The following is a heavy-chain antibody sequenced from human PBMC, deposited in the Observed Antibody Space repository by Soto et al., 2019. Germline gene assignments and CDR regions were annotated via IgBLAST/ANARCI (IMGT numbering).Heavy chain of an antibody. Sequence: GGSLRLSCTASGFTFGDYAMSWFRQAPGKGLGWVGFIRSKAYGGTTEYAASVKGRFTISRDDSKSIAYLQMNSLKTGDTAVYYCTRDRRIVVVPDYYYYYMDVWGKGTTVTVSS. CDR3: TRDRRIVVVPDYYYYYMDV. V-gene: IGHV3-49*03. D-gene: IGHD2-2*01. CDR1: GFTFGDYA. J-gene: IGHJ6*03. CDR2: IRSKAYGGTT.